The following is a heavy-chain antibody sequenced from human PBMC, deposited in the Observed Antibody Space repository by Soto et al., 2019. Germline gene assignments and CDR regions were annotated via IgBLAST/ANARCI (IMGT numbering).Heavy chain of an antibody. CDR2: ISNDGSNE. V-gene: IGHV3-30*18. Sequence: LRLSCAGSGFTFRWFGMNWVRQAPGKGLEWVARISNDGSNEYYVDSVKGRFTISRDNSKNTLYLQMDSLRAEDTAVYYCAKGEVRGIIPSPIDYWGQGTQVTVSS. CDR3: AKGEVRGIIPSPIDY. D-gene: IGHD3-10*01. CDR1: GFTFRWFG. J-gene: IGHJ4*02.